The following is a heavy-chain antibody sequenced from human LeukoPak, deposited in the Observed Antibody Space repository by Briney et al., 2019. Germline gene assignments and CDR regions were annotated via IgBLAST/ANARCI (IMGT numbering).Heavy chain of an antibody. CDR2: INPSGGST. CDR1: GYTFTSYY. D-gene: IGHD3-9*01. Sequence: GASVKVSCKASGYTFTSYYMHWVRQAPGQGLEWMGIINPSGGSTSYAQKFQGRVTITADESTSTAYMELSSLRSEDTAVYYCARGGYYDILDQTQMRYYYYYMDVWGKGTTVTISS. CDR3: ARGGYYDILDQTQMRYYYYYMDV. V-gene: IGHV1-46*01. J-gene: IGHJ6*03.